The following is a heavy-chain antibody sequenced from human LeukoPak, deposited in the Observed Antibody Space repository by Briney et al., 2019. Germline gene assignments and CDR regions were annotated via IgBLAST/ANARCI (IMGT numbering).Heavy chain of an antibody. CDR2: IIPIFGTA. CDR1: GGTFSSYA. V-gene: IGHV1-69*05. J-gene: IGHJ1*01. CDR3: ARSRYYYDSSGYPQYFQH. D-gene: IGHD3-22*01. Sequence: SVKVSCKASGGTFSSYAISWLRQAPGQGLEWMGGIIPIFGTANYAQKFQGRVTITTDESTSTAYMELSSLRSEDTAVYYCARSRYYYDSSGYPQYFQHWGADTLVTVSS.